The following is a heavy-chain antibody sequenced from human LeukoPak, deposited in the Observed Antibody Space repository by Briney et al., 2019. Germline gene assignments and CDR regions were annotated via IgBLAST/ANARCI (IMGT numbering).Heavy chain of an antibody. D-gene: IGHD2-15*01. CDR3: ARTRLPRGRTAPRVYAFDI. J-gene: IGHJ3*02. V-gene: IGHV4-34*01. CDR1: GGSFSGYY. CDR2: INHSGST. Sequence: SETLSLTCAVYGGSFSGYYWSWIRQPPGKGLEWIGEINHSGSTNYNPSLKSRVTISVDTSKNQFSLKLSSVTAADTAVYYCARTRLPRGRTAPRVYAFDIWGQGTMATVSS.